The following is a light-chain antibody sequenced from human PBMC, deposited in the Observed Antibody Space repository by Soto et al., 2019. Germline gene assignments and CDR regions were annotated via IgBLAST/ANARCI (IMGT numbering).Light chain of an antibody. CDR2: GAS. CDR3: QQYGSSRP. Sequence: EIVLTQSPGTLSLSPGERATLSCRASQSVSSSYLAWYQQKPGQAPRLLIYGASSRATGIPDRFSGSGSGTDFTLTISRLEPEDFAVYYCQQYGSSRPFGQGTKVEL. V-gene: IGKV3-20*01. J-gene: IGKJ1*01. CDR1: QSVSSSY.